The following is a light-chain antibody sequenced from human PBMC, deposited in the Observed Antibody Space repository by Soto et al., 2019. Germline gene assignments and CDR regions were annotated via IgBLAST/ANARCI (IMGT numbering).Light chain of an antibody. CDR2: RNN. CDR3: TVWDDSLRGRL. J-gene: IGLJ2*01. V-gene: IGLV1-47*01. Sequence: QSVLTQPPSAYGTPGQRVTISCSGSSSNIESNFVYWYQQFPGTAPRLLIYRNNQRPSGVPDRFSGSKSGTSASLAISALRSEDGADYYCTVWDDSLRGRLFGGGTKVTVL. CDR1: SSNIESNF.